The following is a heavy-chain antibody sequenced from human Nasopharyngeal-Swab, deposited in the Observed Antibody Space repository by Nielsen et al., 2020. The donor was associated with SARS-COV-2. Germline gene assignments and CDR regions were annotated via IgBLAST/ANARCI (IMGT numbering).Heavy chain of an antibody. Sequence: LSLTCAASGFTFSTYAMNWVRRAPGKGLEWVSSISGSGATTYYADSVKGRVTISRDNSKNTLYLQVSSLRAEDTAMYYCAKGGGWLYYFDFWGQGTLVTVSS. V-gene: IGHV3-23*01. CDR2: ISGSGATT. J-gene: IGHJ4*02. CDR1: GFTFSTYA. CDR3: AKGGGWLYYFDF. D-gene: IGHD6-19*01.